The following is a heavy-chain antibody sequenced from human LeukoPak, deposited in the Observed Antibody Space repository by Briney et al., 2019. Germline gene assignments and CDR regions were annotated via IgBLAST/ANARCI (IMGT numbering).Heavy chain of an antibody. CDR3: AKGDYYGSGSSPRHDY. Sequence: SESLSLTCAVSGYSISSGYYWCWSRQPPGRGLEWIGSIYHSGSTYYNQSLKSRFTISVDTSKNQFYQKLSPVTAADTAVYYCAKGDYYGSGSSPRHDYWGQGTLVIVTS. J-gene: IGHJ4*02. CDR2: IYHSGST. CDR1: GYSISSGYY. V-gene: IGHV4-38-2*01. D-gene: IGHD3-10*01.